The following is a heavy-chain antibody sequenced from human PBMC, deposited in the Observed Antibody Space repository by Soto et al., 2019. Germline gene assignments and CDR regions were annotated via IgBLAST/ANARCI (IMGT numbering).Heavy chain of an antibody. CDR1: GFTFTNSA. D-gene: IGHD3-3*01. Sequence: QMQLVQSGPEVKKPGTSVKVSCKASGFTFTNSAVQWVRQARVQRLEWIGRIVVGIGNTNYAQKFQKRVTITSDMSTSTAYMELSSLIAEDTAVYYCAAGWLRFLEWFTQPYYGMDVWAQGTTVTVSS. V-gene: IGHV1-58*01. CDR3: AAGWLRFLEWFTQPYYGMDV. J-gene: IGHJ6*02. CDR2: IVVGIGNT.